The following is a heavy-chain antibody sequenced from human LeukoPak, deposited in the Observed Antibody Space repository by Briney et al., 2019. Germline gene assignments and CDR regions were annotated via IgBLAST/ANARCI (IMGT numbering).Heavy chain of an antibody. D-gene: IGHD3-16*02. CDR2: IKQDGSEK. CDR1: GFTFSSYW. J-gene: IGHJ4*02. CDR3: ARESHYDYVWGSYRFYY. Sequence: GGSLRLSCAASGFTFSSYWMNWVRQAPGKGLEWVANIKQDGSEKYYVDSVKGRFTISRDNAKNSLYLQMNSLRAEDTAVYYCARESHYDYVWGSYRFYYWGQGTLVTVSS. V-gene: IGHV3-7*04.